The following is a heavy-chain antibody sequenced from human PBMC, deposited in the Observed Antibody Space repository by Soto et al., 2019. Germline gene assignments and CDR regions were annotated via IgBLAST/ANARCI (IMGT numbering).Heavy chain of an antibody. D-gene: IGHD3-3*02. J-gene: IGHJ3*02. Sequence: EVQLVESGGGLVQPGGSLRLSCAASGFTFSSYWMTWVRQAPGKGLEWVANIMQDGSEKQYVDSVKGRFTISRDNAEGSLYLEMNSLRAEDTVVYYCAIDPFLEWYGAFDIWGQGTMVTVSS. CDR3: AIDPFLEWYGAFDI. V-gene: IGHV3-7*01. CDR1: GFTFSSYW. CDR2: IMQDGSEK.